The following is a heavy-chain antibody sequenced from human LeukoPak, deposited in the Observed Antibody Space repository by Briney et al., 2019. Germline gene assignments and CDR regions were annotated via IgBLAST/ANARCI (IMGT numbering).Heavy chain of an antibody. V-gene: IGHV3-23*01. J-gene: IGHJ4*02. D-gene: IGHD3-22*01. CDR3: AKDHTYYYYDLRDY. Sequence: PGGSLRPSCAASGFTFSSYAMTWVRQAPGKGLEWVSAISGSGGSTYYADSVKGRFTISRDNSKNTLFLQMNSLRAEDTAVYYCAKDHTYYYYDLRDYWGQGTLVTVSS. CDR2: ISGSGGST. CDR1: GFTFSSYA.